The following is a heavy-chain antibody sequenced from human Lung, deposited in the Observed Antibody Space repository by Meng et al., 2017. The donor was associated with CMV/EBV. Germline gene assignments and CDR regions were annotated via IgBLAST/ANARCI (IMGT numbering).Heavy chain of an antibody. CDR2: IYYSGTT. Sequence: GSLRLXXTVSGGSMGRGTYHWAWIRQPPGKGLEWIGSIYYSGTTYYNPSLKSRVTISGDTSKNQFYLSLHSLTAADTAVYYCALTMDNWFDPWGQGPPVTVSS. D-gene: IGHD3-10*01. CDR3: ALTMDNWFDP. J-gene: IGHJ5*02. CDR1: GGSMGRGTYH. V-gene: IGHV4-39*07.